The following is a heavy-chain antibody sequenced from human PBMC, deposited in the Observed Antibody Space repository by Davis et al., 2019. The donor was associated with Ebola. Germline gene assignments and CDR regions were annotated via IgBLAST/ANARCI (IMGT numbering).Heavy chain of an antibody. CDR1: GFTFSSYS. D-gene: IGHD2-2*01. Sequence: PGGSLRLSCAASGFTFSSYSMNWVRQAPGKGLEWVSSISSSSSYIYYADSVKGRFTISRDNSKNTLYLQMNSLRAKDTAVYYCARDSNYYYYYMDVWGKGTTVTVSS. V-gene: IGHV3-21*01. J-gene: IGHJ6*03. CDR3: ARDSNYYYYYMDV. CDR2: ISSSSSYI.